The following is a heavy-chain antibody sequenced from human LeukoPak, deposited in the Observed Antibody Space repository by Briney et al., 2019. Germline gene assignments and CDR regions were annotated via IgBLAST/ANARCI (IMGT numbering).Heavy chain of an antibody. CDR1: GFTFSNAW. J-gene: IGHJ4*02. Sequence: PGGSLRLSCAASGFTFSNAWMNWVRQAPGKGLEWVGRIKSKTDGGTTDYAAPVKGRFTISRDNSENTLYLQMNSLRTEDTAVYYCARVGSGRYYTPFDSWGQGILVTVSS. D-gene: IGHD1-26*01. CDR2: IKSKTDGGTT. V-gene: IGHV3-15*07. CDR3: ARVGSGRYYTPFDS.